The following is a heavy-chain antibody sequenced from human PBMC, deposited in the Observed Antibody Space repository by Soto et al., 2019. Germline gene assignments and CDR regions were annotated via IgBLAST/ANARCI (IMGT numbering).Heavy chain of an antibody. CDR1: GYSFTSYW. J-gene: IGHJ6*02. D-gene: IGHD1-26*01. CDR3: ARQRPTDGRWEFANYYGMDV. Sequence: PGESLKISCKGSGYSFTSYWIGWVRQMPGKGLEWMGIIYPGDSDTRYSPSFQGQVTISADKSISTAYLQWSSLKASDTAMYYCARQRPTDGRWEFANYYGMDVWGQGTPVTVSS. CDR2: IYPGDSDT. V-gene: IGHV5-51*01.